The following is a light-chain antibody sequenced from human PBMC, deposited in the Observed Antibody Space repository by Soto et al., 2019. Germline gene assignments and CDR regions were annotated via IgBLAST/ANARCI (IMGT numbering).Light chain of an antibody. CDR1: SNY. V-gene: IGLV2-11*01. CDR3: CSFAGSYTSYV. CDR2: DVS. J-gene: IGLJ1*01. Sequence: QSALTQPRSVSGSPGQSVTISCTGTSNYVSWYQQDPGKAPKLIIYDVSKRPSGVPDRSSGSKSGNTASLTISGLQAEDEADYFCCSFAGSYTSYVFGTGTKV.